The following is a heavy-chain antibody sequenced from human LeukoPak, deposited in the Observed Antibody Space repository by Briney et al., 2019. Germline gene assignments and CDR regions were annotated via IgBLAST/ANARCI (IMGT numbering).Heavy chain of an antibody. V-gene: IGHV5-51*01. J-gene: IGHJ4*02. Sequence: GESLKISCKGSGYNFTNYWIGWVRQMPGKGLEWMGIIYPGDPDVRYSPSFQGQVTISADKSINTAYLQRSSLKASDTAIYYCARGGSHFEYWGQGTLVTVSS. CDR3: ARGGSHFEY. D-gene: IGHD3-16*01. CDR1: GYNFTNYW. CDR2: IYPGDPDV.